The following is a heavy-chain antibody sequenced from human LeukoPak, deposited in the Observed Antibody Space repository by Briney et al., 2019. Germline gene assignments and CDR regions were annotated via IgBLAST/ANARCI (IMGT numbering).Heavy chain of an antibody. J-gene: IGHJ4*02. D-gene: IGHD6-19*01. CDR2: ISASDGST. V-gene: IGHV3-23*01. CDR3: AKLTSGWFEDF. Sequence: GGSLRLSCAASGFTFNNYAMTWVSQAPGKGLEWVSAISASDGSTYYVDSVKGRFTISRDFSKNILYLQMNSLRAEDTAVYYCAKLTSGWFEDFWGQGTLVTVSS. CDR1: GFTFNNYA.